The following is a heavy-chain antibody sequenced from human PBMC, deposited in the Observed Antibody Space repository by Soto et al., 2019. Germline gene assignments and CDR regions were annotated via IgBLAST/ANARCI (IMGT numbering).Heavy chain of an antibody. CDR1: GFSITGNGEG. J-gene: IGHJ4*02. Sequence: FGPTLVNRTHTLTLTCTFSGFSITGNGEGVGWIRQPPGKALEWLALIYWADDKRYSPSLRNRLTITLDNSKDQVMLTMTDMGRASASTYCCAHGYVTFLPTFHYFDSLGQGTQVTFYS. V-gene: IGHV2-5*02. CDR3: AHGYVTFLPTFHYFDS. D-gene: IGHD2-2*01. CDR2: IYWADDK.